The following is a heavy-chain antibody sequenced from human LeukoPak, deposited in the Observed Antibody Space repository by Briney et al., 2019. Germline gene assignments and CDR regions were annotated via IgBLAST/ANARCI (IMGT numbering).Heavy chain of an antibody. CDR3: ARGKSKRWLQNAFDI. CDR2: INHSGST. D-gene: IGHD5-24*01. V-gene: IGHV4-34*01. CDR1: GGSLSGYY. J-gene: IGHJ3*02. Sequence: SETLSLTCAVYGGSLSGYYWSWIRQPPGKGLEWIGEINHSGSTNYNPSLKSRVTISVDTSKNQFSLKLSSVTAADTAVYYCARGKSKRWLQNAFDIWGQGTMVTVSS.